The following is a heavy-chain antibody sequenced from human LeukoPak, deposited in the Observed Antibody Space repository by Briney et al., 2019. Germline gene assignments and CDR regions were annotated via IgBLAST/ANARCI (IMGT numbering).Heavy chain of an antibody. CDR3: ARSTIFGVLDY. D-gene: IGHD3-3*01. V-gene: IGHV3-66*02. J-gene: IGHJ4*02. Sequence: GGSLRLSCAASGFTVSSNYMSWVRQAPAKGLEWVSVIYSGGSTYYADSVKGRFTISRDNSKNTLYLQMNSLRAEDTAVYYCARSTIFGVLDYWGQGTLVTVSS. CDR1: GFTVSSNY. CDR2: IYSGGST.